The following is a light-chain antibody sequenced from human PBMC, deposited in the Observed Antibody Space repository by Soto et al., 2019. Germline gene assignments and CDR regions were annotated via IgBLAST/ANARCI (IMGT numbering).Light chain of an antibody. Sequence: QVTQSPFSLSASVGDRVTITCRASQGISTYLAWYQQNPGKAPKLLIYAASTLQSGVPSRFSGSGSGTDFTLTISSLQPEDFATYYCPQLNSYPYTFGQGTKVDI. J-gene: IGKJ2*01. V-gene: IGKV1-9*01. CDR2: AAS. CDR3: PQLNSYPYT. CDR1: QGISTY.